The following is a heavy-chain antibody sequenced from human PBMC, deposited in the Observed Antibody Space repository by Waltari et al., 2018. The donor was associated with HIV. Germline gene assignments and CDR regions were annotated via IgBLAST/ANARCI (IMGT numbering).Heavy chain of an antibody. CDR3: ARGKERITIFGGRGMDV. D-gene: IGHD3-3*01. Sequence: QVQLVQSGAEVKKPGASVKVSCKASGYTFTSYDINWVRQATGQGLEWMGWMNPNSGNTGYAQKFQGRVTMTRNTSISTAYMELSSLRSEDTAVYYCARGKERITIFGGRGMDVWGQGTTVTVSS. V-gene: IGHV1-8*01. CDR2: MNPNSGNT. J-gene: IGHJ6*02. CDR1: GYTFTSYD.